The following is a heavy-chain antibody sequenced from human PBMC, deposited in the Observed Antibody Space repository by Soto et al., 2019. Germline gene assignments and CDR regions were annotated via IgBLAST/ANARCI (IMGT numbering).Heavy chain of an antibody. V-gene: IGHV3-23*01. CDR2: ISGSGGST. J-gene: IGHJ4*02. CDR3: AKDYDYFDY. Sequence: GRPLRLSWAASGFTFSSYAMIWVRQAPGKGLEWVSAISGSGGSTYYADSVKGRFTISRDNSKNTLYLQMNSLRAEDTAVYYCAKDYDYFDYWGQGTLVTVSS. D-gene: IGHD3-16*01. CDR1: GFTFSSYA.